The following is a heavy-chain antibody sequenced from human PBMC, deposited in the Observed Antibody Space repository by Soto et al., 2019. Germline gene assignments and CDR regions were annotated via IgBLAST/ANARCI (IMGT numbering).Heavy chain of an antibody. CDR3: ARGRIQLSY. V-gene: IGHV4-34*01. CDR1: GGSFSGYY. J-gene: IGHJ4*02. Sequence: QVQLQQWGAGLLKPSETLSLTCAVYGGSFSGYYWSWIRQPPGKGLEWIGEINHSGSTNYNPSLKSRVTSSVDTSQNQFSLKLSSVTAADTAVYYCARGRIQLSYWGQGTLVTVSS. CDR2: INHSGST. D-gene: IGHD5-18*01.